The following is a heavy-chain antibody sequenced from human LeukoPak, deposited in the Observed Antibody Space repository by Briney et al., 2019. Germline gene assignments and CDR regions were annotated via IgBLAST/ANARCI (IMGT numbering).Heavy chain of an antibody. CDR1: GFTFNQFW. J-gene: IGHJ5*02. D-gene: IGHD6-19*01. V-gene: IGHV3-69-1*02. CDR3: ARDTSGWNWFDP. CDR2: ISSSSYI. Sequence: PGGSLRLSCEASGFTFNQFWMHWVRQAPVQGLEWVSSISSSSYIHYADSVKGRFTISRDNAKNSLYLQMNSLRAEDTAVYYCARDTSGWNWFDPWGQGTLVTVSS.